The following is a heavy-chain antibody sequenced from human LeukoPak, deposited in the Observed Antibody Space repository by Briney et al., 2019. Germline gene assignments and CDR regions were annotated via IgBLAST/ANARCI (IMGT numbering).Heavy chain of an antibody. V-gene: IGHV4-61*10. CDR3: ARTSPRQLIDY. J-gene: IGHJ4*02. CDR2: IYYSGST. D-gene: IGHD6-19*01. Sequence: SETLSLTCTVSGGSISSGSYYWSWIRQPAGKGLEWIGYIYYSGSTNYNPSLKSRVTISLDTSKNHFSLKLTSVTAADTAVYYCARTSPRQLIDYWGQGTLVTVSS. CDR1: GGSISSGSYY.